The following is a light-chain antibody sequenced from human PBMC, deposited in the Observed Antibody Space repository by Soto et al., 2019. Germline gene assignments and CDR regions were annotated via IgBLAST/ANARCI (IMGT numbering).Light chain of an antibody. V-gene: IGKV3-15*01. CDR2: GAS. J-gene: IGKJ1*01. CDR1: QSVSNN. Sequence: EIVLTQSPGTLSLSPGERATLSCRASQSVSNNYLAWYQQKPGQAPRLLIYGASTRDTGIPARFSGSGSGTEFTLTIGSLQSEDFAVYYCQQRQSWPRTFGQGTKVDIK. CDR3: QQRQSWPRT.